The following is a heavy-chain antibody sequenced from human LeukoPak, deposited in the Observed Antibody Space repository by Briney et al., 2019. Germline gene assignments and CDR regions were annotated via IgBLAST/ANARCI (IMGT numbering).Heavy chain of an antibody. V-gene: IGHV3-64*01. CDR3: ARGAAGCSGGSCYLIYYYYYMDV. CDR1: GFTFSSYA. Sequence: GGSLRLSCAASGFTFSSYAMHWVRQAPGKGLEYVSAISSNGGSTYYANSVKGRFTISRDNSKNTLYLQMGSLRAEDMAVYYCARGAAGCSGGSCYLIYYYYYMDVWGKGTTVTVSS. J-gene: IGHJ6*03. CDR2: ISSNGGST. D-gene: IGHD2-15*01.